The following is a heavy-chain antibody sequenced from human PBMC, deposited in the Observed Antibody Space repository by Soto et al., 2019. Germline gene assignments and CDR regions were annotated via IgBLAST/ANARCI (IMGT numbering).Heavy chain of an antibody. J-gene: IGHJ4*01. CDR3: AKDIREYSSGWTYFDY. CDR2: ITWNSGSI. V-gene: IGHV3-9*01. CDR1: GFTFHDYA. Sequence: EVQLVESGGGLVQPGRSLKRSCAASGFTFHDYAMHWVRQGQGKGLEWVSGITWNSGSIDYADSVKGRFTISRDNAKNSLYLQMNSLRPEDTALYYCAKDIREYSSGWTYFDYWGHGTLVTVSS. D-gene: IGHD6-19*01.